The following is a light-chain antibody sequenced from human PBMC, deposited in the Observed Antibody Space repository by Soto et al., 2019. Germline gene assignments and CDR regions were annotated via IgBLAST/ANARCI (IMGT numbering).Light chain of an antibody. CDR2: GVS. J-gene: IGLJ1*01. V-gene: IGLV2-14*03. Sequence: QSALTQPASVSGSPGQSVTISCTGTSSDVGAYKYVSWYQKHPGKAPKLMIYGVSTRPSGISNSFSGSKSGNTAFLPTSGPHPEDEDDCYCSPFTGPPPPDVFGTGTKLTVL. CDR1: SSDVGAYKY. CDR3: SPFTGPPPPDV.